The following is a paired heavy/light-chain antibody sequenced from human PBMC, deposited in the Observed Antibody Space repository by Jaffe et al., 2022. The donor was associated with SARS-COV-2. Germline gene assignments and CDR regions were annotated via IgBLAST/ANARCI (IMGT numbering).Light chain of an antibody. CDR3: CSYAGSGTYV. Sequence: QSALTQPASVSGSPGQSIAISCTGTSSDVGSYNLVSWYQQHPGKAPKLMISAGSKRPSGVSDRFSGSKSGNSASLTISGLQAEDEADYFCCSYAGSGTYVFGSGTKVTVL. CDR1: SSDVGSYNL. V-gene: IGLV2-23*01. CDR2: AGS. J-gene: IGLJ1*01.
Heavy chain of an antibody. V-gene: IGHV3-30*02. D-gene: IGHD2-15*01. CDR3: AKDYGWDAVVVAATGFDS. CDR2: IWYDGSNI. Sequence: QVQLVESGGGVVQPGGSLRLSCAASGFTFSNYGMHWVRQAPGKGLEWVAVIWYDGSNIKYADSVKGRFTISRDNSKNTLFLQVNSLRAEDTAMYYCAKDYGWDAVVVAATGFDSWGQGTPVTVSS. CDR1: GFTFSNYG. J-gene: IGHJ4*02.